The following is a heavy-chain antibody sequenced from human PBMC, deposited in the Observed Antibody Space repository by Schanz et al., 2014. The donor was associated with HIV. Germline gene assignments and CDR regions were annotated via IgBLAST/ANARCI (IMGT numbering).Heavy chain of an antibody. CDR3: ARDNRGDYCLDY. Sequence: EVHLVESGGGMVQPGGSLRLSCAASGFMFSAYNMNWVRQAPGKGPEWVSYINTNSNTKNYADSVRGRFTISRDNAKNSLYLLMNSLRDEDTAVYYCARDNRGDYCLDYWGQGTLVSVSS. CDR2: INTNSNTK. D-gene: IGHD4-17*01. CDR1: GFMFSAYN. V-gene: IGHV3-48*02. J-gene: IGHJ4*02.